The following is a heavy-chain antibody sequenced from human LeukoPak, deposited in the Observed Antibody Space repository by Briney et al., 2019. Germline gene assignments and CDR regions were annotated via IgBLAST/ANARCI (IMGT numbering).Heavy chain of an antibody. CDR1: GITFSSYA. J-gene: IGHJ3*02. Sequence: GGSLRLSCAASGITFSSYAMSWVRQAPGKGLEWVSAISGSGSSTYYADSVKGRFTISRYNSKNTLYLQMNSLRAEDTAVYYCARTKLYYCSGGSCYAPSDIWGQGTMVTVSS. CDR2: ISGSGSST. CDR3: ARTKLYYCSGGSCYAPSDI. D-gene: IGHD2-15*01. V-gene: IGHV3-23*01.